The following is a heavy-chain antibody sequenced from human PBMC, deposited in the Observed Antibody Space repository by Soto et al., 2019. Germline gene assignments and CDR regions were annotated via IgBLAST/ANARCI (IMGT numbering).Heavy chain of an antibody. CDR1: GFTFNGYG. CDR2: INSGSTII. J-gene: IGHJ4*02. Sequence: EVQLVESGGGLVQPGGSLRLSCAASGFTFNGYGMNWVRQGPGKGLEWVSYINSGSTIIYYADSVKGRFTISRDNAKNSLYLQMNSLRAEDTAVYYCARGSHVLVATLFYFDYWGQGTLVTVSS. CDR3: ARGSHVLVATLFYFDY. V-gene: IGHV3-48*04. D-gene: IGHD2-15*01.